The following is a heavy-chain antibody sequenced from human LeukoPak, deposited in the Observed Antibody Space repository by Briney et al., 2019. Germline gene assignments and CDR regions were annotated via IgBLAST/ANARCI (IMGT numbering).Heavy chain of an antibody. J-gene: IGHJ4*02. Sequence: ASVKVSCKVSGYTLTELSMHWVRQAPGKGLEWMGGFDPEDGETIYAQKFQGRVTMTEDTSTDTAYMELSSLRSEDTAVYHCATDQYGDRNLDYWGQGTLVTVSS. CDR3: ATDQYGDRNLDY. D-gene: IGHD4-17*01. CDR1: GYTLTELS. CDR2: FDPEDGET. V-gene: IGHV1-24*01.